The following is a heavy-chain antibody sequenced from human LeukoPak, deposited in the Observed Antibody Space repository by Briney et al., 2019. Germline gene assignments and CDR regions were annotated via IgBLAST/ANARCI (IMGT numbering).Heavy chain of an antibody. CDR1: GGSFSGYY. CDR3: ARRPGYSSSWYGRGWFDP. J-gene: IGHJ5*02. D-gene: IGHD6-13*01. CDR2: INHSGST. Sequence: PSETLSLTCAVYGGSFSGYYWSWIRQPPGKGLEWIGEINHSGSTNYNPSLKSRVTISVDTSKNQFSLKLSSVTAADTAVYYCARRPGYSSSWYGRGWFDPWGQGTLVTVSS. V-gene: IGHV4-34*01.